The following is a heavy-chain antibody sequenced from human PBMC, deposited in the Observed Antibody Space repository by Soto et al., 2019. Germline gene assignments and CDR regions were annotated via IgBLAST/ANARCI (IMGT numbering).Heavy chain of an antibody. Sequence: PGGSLRLSCAASGFTFSDYYMTWIRQAPGRGLEWLSYISGTSEFTNYADSVKGRFTVSRDNGKNSLYLQMRSLRAEDTAVYYCARARLTSTVTTGYWGQGVLVTVSS. CDR3: ARARLTSTVTTGY. V-gene: IGHV3-11*05. D-gene: IGHD4-4*01. CDR1: GFTFSDYY. J-gene: IGHJ4*02. CDR2: ISGTSEFT.